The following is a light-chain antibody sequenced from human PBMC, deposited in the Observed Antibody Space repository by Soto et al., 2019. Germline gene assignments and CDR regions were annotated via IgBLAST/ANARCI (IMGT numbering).Light chain of an antibody. Sequence: DLQMTQSPSSLSASVGDRVTITCRASQSISSYLNWYQQKPGKAPKLLFYAASSLQSVVPSRFSGSGSGTDFPLTISSLQAEDVVYYCCQQSYSTSTFGQGTKLEIK. CDR3: QQSYSTST. CDR1: QSISSY. J-gene: IGKJ2*01. V-gene: IGKV1-39*01. CDR2: AAS.